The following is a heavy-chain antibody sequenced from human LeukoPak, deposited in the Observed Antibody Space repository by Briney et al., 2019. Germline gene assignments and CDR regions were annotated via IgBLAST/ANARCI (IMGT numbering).Heavy chain of an antibody. CDR1: GGSISSGGYY. V-gene: IGHV4-31*03. Sequence: SQTLSLTCTVSGGSISSGGYYWSWIRQHPGKGLEWIGYIYYSGSTYYNPSLKSRVTISVDTSKNQFSLKLSSVTAADTAVYYCARGYTPYSSSWYRTEWFDPWGQGTLVTVSS. J-gene: IGHJ5*02. CDR2: IYYSGST. CDR3: ARGYTPYSSSWYRTEWFDP. D-gene: IGHD6-13*01.